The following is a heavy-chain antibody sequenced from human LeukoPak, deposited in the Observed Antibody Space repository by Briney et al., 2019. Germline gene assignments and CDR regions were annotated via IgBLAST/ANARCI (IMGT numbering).Heavy chain of an antibody. CDR2: IYYSGST. CDR3: ARYIMPGPSGWFDP. Sequence: SQTLSLTCTVSGGSISSGGYYWSWIRQHPGKGLEWIGYIYYSGSTYYNPSLKSRVTISVDTFKNQFSLKLSSVTAADTAVYYCARYIMPGPSGWFDPWGQGTLVTVSS. D-gene: IGHD2-2*01. V-gene: IGHV4-31*03. J-gene: IGHJ5*02. CDR1: GGSISSGGYY.